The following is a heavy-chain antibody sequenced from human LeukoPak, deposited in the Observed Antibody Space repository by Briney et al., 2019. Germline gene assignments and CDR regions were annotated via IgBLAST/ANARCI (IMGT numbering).Heavy chain of an antibody. CDR3: AKSYCSGGTCHSYLPYFFDY. D-gene: IGHD2-15*01. Sequence: HPGGSLRLSCAASGFTFSNFAMSWVRQTPGKGLQWVSSISDGGHSTYFADSVRGRFTLSRDNSNNIVYLQMNNLGVEDTAMYYCAKSYCSGGTCHSYLPYFFDYWGQGTLVTVSP. V-gene: IGHV3-23*01. CDR1: GFTFSNFA. J-gene: IGHJ4*02. CDR2: ISDGGHST.